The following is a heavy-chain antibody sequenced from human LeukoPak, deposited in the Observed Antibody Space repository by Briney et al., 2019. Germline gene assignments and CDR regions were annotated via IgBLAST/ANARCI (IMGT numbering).Heavy chain of an antibody. V-gene: IGHV1-2*02. Sequence: ASVKVSCKASGYTLSRYYMHWVRQAPGQGLEWMGWINPNSGGTNYAPKFHGRVTMTRDPSNSTAYMELSRLRSDDTAVYYCARESGYYDSSRGVDYWGQGTLVTVSS. CDR2: INPNSGGT. J-gene: IGHJ4*02. CDR1: GYTLSRYY. D-gene: IGHD3-22*01. CDR3: ARESGYYDSSRGVDY.